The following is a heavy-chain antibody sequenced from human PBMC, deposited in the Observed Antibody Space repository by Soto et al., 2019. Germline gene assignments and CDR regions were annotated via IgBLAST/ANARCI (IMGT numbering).Heavy chain of an antibody. D-gene: IGHD1-1*01. CDR1: GGSFSTYS. Sequence: PSGTLCLTCAVSGGSFSTYSYNWIRQSPGKGLEWIGDINHSGSNNYSPALKSRVTMSLDTSTNQFSLKLTSVTAAEKAVYYYARGGSNYWKVVFDIWGKGTMVTVSS. CDR3: ARGGSNYWKVVFDI. V-gene: IGHV4-34*01. J-gene: IGHJ3*02. CDR2: INHSGSN.